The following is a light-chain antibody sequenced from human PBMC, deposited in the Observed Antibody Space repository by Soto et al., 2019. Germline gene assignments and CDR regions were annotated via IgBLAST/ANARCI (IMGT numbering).Light chain of an antibody. CDR2: EVS. V-gene: IGLV2-14*01. Sequence: QSALTQPASVSGSPGQSITISCTGTSSDVGGYNYVSWYQQHPGKAPKLMIYEVSNRPSGVSNRFSGSKSGNTASLTSSGLQAEDEADYYCCSYTSTGTRVFGTGTKLTVL. CDR1: SSDVGGYNY. J-gene: IGLJ1*01. CDR3: CSYTSTGTRV.